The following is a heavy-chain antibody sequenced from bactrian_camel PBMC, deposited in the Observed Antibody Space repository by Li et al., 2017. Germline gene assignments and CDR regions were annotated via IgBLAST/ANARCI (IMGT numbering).Heavy chain of an antibody. CDR2: INGRGDSP. D-gene: IGHD3*01. V-gene: IGHV3S1*01. Sequence: HVQLVESGGGLVQPGGSPRLSCVASGFTFSIYDMAWVRQAPGKGLEWVSSINGRGDSPYYADSVKGRFTVSRDNAKNTLYLQMNQLNAEDTALYYCATVGRVLADFTYWGQGTQVTVS. CDR3: ATVGRVLADFTY. J-gene: IGHJ6*01. CDR1: GFTFSIYD.